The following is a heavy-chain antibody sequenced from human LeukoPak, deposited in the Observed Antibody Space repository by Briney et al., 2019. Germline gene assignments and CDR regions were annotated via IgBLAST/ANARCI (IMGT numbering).Heavy chain of an antibody. D-gene: IGHD5-18*01. Sequence: GGSLRLSCAASGFTFSTYNMNWVRQAPGKGLEWVSSITRSSGNMYYADSVKGRFTISRDNAKNSLYLQMNSLRVEDTAVYYCARRGYTYGYYYWGQGTLVTVSS. V-gene: IGHV3-21*01. CDR2: ITRSSGNM. CDR3: ARRGYTYGYYY. J-gene: IGHJ4*02. CDR1: GFTFSTYN.